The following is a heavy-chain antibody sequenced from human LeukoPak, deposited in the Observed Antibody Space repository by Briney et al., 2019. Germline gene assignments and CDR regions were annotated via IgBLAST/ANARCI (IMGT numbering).Heavy chain of an antibody. J-gene: IGHJ4*02. CDR1: GLTFSSYG. Sequence: GGSLRLSCAASGLTFSSYGMHWVRQAPGKGLEWVSFIRYDGSNKHYADSVKGRFTISRDNSKNTLYLQMNSLRAEDTAVYYCAKVGMVTTTPGYFDYWGQGTLVSVSS. CDR2: IRYDGSNK. D-gene: IGHD4-17*01. CDR3: AKVGMVTTTPGYFDY. V-gene: IGHV3-30*02.